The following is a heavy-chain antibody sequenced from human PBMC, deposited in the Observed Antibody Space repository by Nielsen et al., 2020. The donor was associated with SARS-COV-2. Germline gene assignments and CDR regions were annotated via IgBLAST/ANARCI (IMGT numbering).Heavy chain of an antibody. CDR2: IYSGGST. J-gene: IGHJ4*02. V-gene: IGHV3-53*01. Sequence: GGSLRLSCAASGFTFSDHYMSWVRQAPGKGLEWVSVIYSGGSTYYADSVKGRFTISRDNSKNTLYLQMNSLRAEDTAVYYCASSGDGYNWSYYFDYWGQGTLVTVSS. CDR3: ASSGDGYNWSYYFDY. D-gene: IGHD5-24*01. CDR1: GFTFSDHY.